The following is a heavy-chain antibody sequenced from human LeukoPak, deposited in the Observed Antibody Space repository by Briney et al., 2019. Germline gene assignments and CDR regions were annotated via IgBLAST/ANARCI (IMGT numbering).Heavy chain of an antibody. V-gene: IGHV1-2*02. CDR2: INPNSGGT. CDR1: GYTFTGYY. Sequence: ASVKVSCKASGYTFTGYYMHWVRQAPGQGLEWMGWINPNSGGTNYAQKFQGRVTMTRDTSISTAYMELSRLRSEDTAVYYCARDRIAAAPRGAFDIWGQGTMVTVSS. D-gene: IGHD6-13*01. J-gene: IGHJ3*02. CDR3: ARDRIAAAPRGAFDI.